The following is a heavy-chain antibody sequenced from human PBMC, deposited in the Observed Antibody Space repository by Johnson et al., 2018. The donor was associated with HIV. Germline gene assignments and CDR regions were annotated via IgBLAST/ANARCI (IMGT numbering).Heavy chain of an antibody. CDR3: AKPQWVSSGAFDI. V-gene: IGHV3-30*02. CDR1: GLPLSNYG. D-gene: IGHD3-3*01. CDR2: IRYAETNK. J-gene: IGHJ3*02. Sequence: QMMLVESGGGVVQPGGSLRLSCVASGLPLSNYGMHWVRQAPGKGLEWVAFIRYAETNKDYADSVKGRFTISRDSSKNTLFLQMNSLRVDDTAVYYCAKPQWVSSGAFDICGQGTMVTVSS.